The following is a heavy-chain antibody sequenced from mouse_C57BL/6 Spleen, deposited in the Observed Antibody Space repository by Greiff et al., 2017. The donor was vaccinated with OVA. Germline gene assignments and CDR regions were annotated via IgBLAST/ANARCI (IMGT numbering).Heavy chain of an antibody. CDR1: GFTFSSYA. CDR3: AREGGEYGNPVSSYYFDY. CDR2: LSDGGSYT. J-gene: IGHJ2*01. D-gene: IGHD2-1*01. Sequence: EVKLVESGGGLVKPGGSLKLSCAASGFTFSSYAMSWVRQTPEKRLEWVATLSDGGSYTYYPDNVKGRFTISRDNAKNNLYLQMSPLKSEDTSMYYCAREGGEYGNPVSSYYFDYWGQGTTLTVSS. V-gene: IGHV5-4*01.